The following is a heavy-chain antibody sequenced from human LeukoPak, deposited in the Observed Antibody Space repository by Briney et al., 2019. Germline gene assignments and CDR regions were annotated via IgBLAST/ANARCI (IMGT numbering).Heavy chain of an antibody. CDR2: IYYSGST. Sequence: SETLSLTCAVSGYSITSDYYWGWLRQSPGKGLEWIGYIYYSGSTNYNPSLKSRVTISVDTSKNQFSLKLSSVTAADTAVYYCARVAGGYYYYYYMDVWGKGTTVTVSS. CDR3: ARVAGGYYYYYYMDV. V-gene: IGHV4-61*01. J-gene: IGHJ6*03. D-gene: IGHD3-16*01. CDR1: GYSITSDYY.